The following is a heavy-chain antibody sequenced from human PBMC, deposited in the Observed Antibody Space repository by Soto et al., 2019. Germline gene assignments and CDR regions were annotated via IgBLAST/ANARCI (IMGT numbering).Heavy chain of an antibody. J-gene: IGHJ4*02. CDR2: ISGSAGST. D-gene: IGHD4-17*01. CDR3: AKDLAYGYGDYYY. V-gene: IGHV3-23*01. CDR1: GFTFSSYA. Sequence: PGGSLRHSCAASGFTFSSYAMSWVRQAPGKGLEWVSAISGSAGSTYYADSVKGRFTISRDNSKNTLYLQMNSLRAEDTAVYYCAKDLAYGYGDYYYWGQGTLVTVSS.